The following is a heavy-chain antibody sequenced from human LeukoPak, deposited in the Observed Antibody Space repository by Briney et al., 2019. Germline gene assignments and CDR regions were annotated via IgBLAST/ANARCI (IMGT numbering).Heavy chain of an antibody. V-gene: IGHV3-20*04. CDR1: GFTFDDYD. J-gene: IGHJ4*02. D-gene: IGHD2-15*01. CDR2: INWNGGST. CDR3: ARPYCSGATCYSPPDY. Sequence: GGSLRLSCAASGFTFDDYDMSWVRQAPGKGLEWVSGINWNGGSTRYADSVKGRFTISRDNTKNSFNLQMSSLRAEDTAVYYCARPYCSGATCYSPPDYWGQGTLVTVSS.